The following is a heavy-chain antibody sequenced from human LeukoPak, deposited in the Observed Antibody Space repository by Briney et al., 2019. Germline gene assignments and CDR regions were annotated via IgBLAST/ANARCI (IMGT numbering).Heavy chain of an antibody. CDR3: VRDLELVYYDSSAYEY. D-gene: IGHD3-22*01. J-gene: IGHJ4*02. CDR2: INNDGSST. Sequence: QPGGSLRLSCAASGFTFSAYWMHWVRQVPGKGLEWVSRINNDGSSTTYADSVMGRFTITRDNAKNTLFLQMNSLRVEDTAVYYCVRDLELVYYDSSAYEYWGQGNLVTVSS. V-gene: IGHV3-74*01. CDR1: GFTFSAYW.